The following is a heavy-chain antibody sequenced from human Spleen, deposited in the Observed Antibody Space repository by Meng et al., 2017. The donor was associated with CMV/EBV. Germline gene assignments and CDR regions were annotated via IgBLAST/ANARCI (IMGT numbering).Heavy chain of an antibody. Sequence: ASVKVSCKASGYTFTTYDISWVRQAPGQGLEWMGWISAYNAKTHYAQKFQGRVTMTRDTSISTAYMELSRLRSDDTAVYYCARAYSSSSKFVDYWGQGTLVTVSS. CDR2: ISAYNAKT. D-gene: IGHD6-6*01. J-gene: IGHJ4*02. V-gene: IGHV1-18*01. CDR3: ARAYSSSSKFVDY. CDR1: GYTFTTYD.